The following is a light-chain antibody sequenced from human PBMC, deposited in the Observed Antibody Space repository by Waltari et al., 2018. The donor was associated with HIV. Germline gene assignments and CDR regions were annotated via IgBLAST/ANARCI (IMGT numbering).Light chain of an antibody. CDR1: NIGTKS. Sequence: SYVLAQPPSVSVAPGKTARIACGGNNIGTKSVHWYQQRPGQAPVLVIYYDSDRPSGIPERISGSSSGNTATLTISRGEAVDEADYYCQVWDSNTEHVLVGGGTKLTVL. J-gene: IGLJ2*01. V-gene: IGLV3-21*04. CDR2: YDS. CDR3: QVWDSNTEHVL.